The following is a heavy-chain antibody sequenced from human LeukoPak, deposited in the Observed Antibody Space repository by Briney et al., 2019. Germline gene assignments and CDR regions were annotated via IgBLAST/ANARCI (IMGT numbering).Heavy chain of an antibody. CDR2: IIPILGIA. CDR1: GGTFSSYA. V-gene: IGHV1-69*04. Sequence: GASVKVSCKASGGTFSSYAISWVRQAPGQGLEWMGRIIPILGIANYAQKFQGRVTITADKSTSTAYMELSSLRSEDTAVYYCARGHQYDSSGYYPDYWGQGTLVTVSS. D-gene: IGHD3-22*01. CDR3: ARGHQYDSSGYYPDY. J-gene: IGHJ4*02.